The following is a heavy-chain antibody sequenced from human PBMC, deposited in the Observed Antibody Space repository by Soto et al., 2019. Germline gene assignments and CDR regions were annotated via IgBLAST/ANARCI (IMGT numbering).Heavy chain of an antibody. Sequence: EVQLVESGGGLIQPGGSLRLSCAASGFTVGNNYMSWVRQAPGKRLEWVSLIYSTGTTRYADSVKGRFTVSRDNAKNTLYLQMNSLRAEDTAVYYCAKDGRGSGSHYNSFGYWGQGTPVTVSS. CDR1: GFTVGNNY. J-gene: IGHJ4*02. CDR3: AKDGRGSGSHYNSFGY. D-gene: IGHD3-10*01. CDR2: IYSTGTT. V-gene: IGHV3-53*01.